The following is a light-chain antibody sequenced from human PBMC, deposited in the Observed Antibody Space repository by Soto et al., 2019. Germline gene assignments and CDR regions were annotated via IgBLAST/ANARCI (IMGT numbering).Light chain of an antibody. CDR2: GVS. V-gene: IGKV3-20*01. J-gene: IGKJ1*01. CDR1: QSVTSSY. CDR3: QHYGTSSWT. Sequence: EIVLTQSPGTLSVSPGERATLSCRASQSVTSSYLAWYQQKPGQAPRLLIYGVSSRATGIPDRFSGSGSGTDFTLTISSLEPEDFAVYHCQHYGTSSWTFGRGTKVEVK.